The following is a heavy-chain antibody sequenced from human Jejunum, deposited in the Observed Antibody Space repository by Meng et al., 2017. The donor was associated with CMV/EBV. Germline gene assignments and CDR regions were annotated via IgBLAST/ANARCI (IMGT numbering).Heavy chain of an antibody. Sequence: TFGVYAMTWVRQAPGKGLEWVSLIYSGGDTFYGDSVKGRFTISRDNSKNILYLQLNSLRAEDTAVYYCAKNFRTYRSGVQYYTMDVWGQGTTVTVSS. CDR2: IYSGGDT. D-gene: IGHD2/OR15-2a*01. J-gene: IGHJ6*02. CDR3: AKNFRTYRSGVQYYTMDV. V-gene: IGHV3-23*03. CDR1: TFGVYA.